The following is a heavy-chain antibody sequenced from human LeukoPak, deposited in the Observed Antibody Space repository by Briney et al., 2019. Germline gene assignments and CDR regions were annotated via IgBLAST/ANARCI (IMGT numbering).Heavy chain of an antibody. J-gene: IGHJ4*02. V-gene: IGHV3-9*01. CDR1: GFTFDDYA. Sequence: GGSLRLSCAASGFTFDDYAMHWVRQAPGKGLEWVSGISWNSGSMGYADSVKGRFTISRDNAKNSLYLQMNSLRAEDTALYYCANHDYWGQGTLVTVSS. CDR3: ANHDY. CDR2: ISWNSGSM.